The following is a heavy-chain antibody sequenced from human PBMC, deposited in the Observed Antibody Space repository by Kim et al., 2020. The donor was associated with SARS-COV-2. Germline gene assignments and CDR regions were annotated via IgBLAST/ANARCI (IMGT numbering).Heavy chain of an antibody. Sequence: GGSLRLSCAASGFTFSSYEMNWVRQAPGKGLEWVSYISSSGSTIYYADSVKGRFTISRDNAKNSLYLQMNSLRAEDTAVYYCARLPIVVVVAATFLTQKLQAWAQGTLVTVSS. D-gene: IGHD2-15*01. CDR3: ARLPIVVVVAATFLTQKLQA. CDR2: ISSSGSTI. J-gene: IGHJ5*02. CDR1: GFTFSSYE. V-gene: IGHV3-48*03.